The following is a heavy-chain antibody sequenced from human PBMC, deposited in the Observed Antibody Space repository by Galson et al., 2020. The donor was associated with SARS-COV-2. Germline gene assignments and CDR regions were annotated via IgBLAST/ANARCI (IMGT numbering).Heavy chain of an antibody. CDR3: TTGLSWWLGITIFGVVYYRDV. CDR1: GFTFSNAW. V-gene: IGHV3-15*01. D-gene: IGHD3-3*01. Sequence: GGSLRLSCAASGFTFSNAWMSWVRQAPGKGLEWVGRIKSKTDGGTTDYAAPVKGRFTISRDDSKNTLYLQMNSLKTEDTAVYYCTTGLSWWLGITIFGVVYYRDVWGKGTTVTVSS. CDR2: IKSKTDGGTT. J-gene: IGHJ6*03.